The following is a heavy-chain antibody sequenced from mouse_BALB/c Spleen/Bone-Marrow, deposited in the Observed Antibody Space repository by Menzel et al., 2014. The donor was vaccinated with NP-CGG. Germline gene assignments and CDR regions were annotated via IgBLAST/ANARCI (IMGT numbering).Heavy chain of an antibody. CDR3: ARSNYYGSSYCYFDY. CDR2: IGYSDST. V-gene: IGHV3-2*02. J-gene: IGHJ2*01. CDR1: GYSITSDYA. D-gene: IGHD1-1*01. Sequence: EVKLMESGPGLVKPSQSLSLTCTVTGYSITSDYAWNWIRQFPGNKLAWMGYIGYSDSTSYNPSLKSRISITRDTSKNQFFLQLNSVTAEDTATYYCARSNYYGSSYCYFDYWGQGTTLTVSS.